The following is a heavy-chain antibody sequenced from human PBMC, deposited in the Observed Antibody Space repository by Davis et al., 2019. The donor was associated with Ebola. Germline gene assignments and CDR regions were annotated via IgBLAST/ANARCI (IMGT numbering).Heavy chain of an antibody. D-gene: IGHD4-11*01. CDR1: GYTFTSYG. CDR3: ARVKGFTGHYYYYGMDV. CDR2: ISAYNGNT. V-gene: IGHV1-18*01. J-gene: IGHJ6*02. Sequence: ASVKVSCKASGYTFTSYGISWVRQAPGQGLEWMGWISAYNGNTNYAQKLQGRVTMTTDTSTSTAYMELRSLRSDDTAVYYCARVKGFTGHYYYYGMDVWGQGTTVTVSS.